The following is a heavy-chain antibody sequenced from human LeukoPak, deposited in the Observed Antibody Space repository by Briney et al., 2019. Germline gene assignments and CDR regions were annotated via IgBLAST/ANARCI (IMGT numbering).Heavy chain of an antibody. CDR1: GYKFTSYW. CDR3: ARHYYDSNGYYYPDY. J-gene: IGHJ4*02. D-gene: IGHD3-22*01. CDR2: IYPGDSDT. V-gene: IGHV5-51*01. Sequence: GASLKISCKGSGYKFTSYWIGWVRQMPGKGLEWMGIIYPGDSDTTYSPSFQGQVTISADKSISTAYLQWSSLKTSDTAMYYCARHYYDSNGYYYPDYWGQGTLVTVSS.